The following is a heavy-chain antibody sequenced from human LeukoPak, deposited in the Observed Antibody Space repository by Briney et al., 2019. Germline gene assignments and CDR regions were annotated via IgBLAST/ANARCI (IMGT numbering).Heavy chain of an antibody. CDR2: IYYSGNT. CDR1: GGSISSSSNY. J-gene: IGHJ4*02. V-gene: IGHV4-39*07. CDR3: ARVSRGRGGAFDY. D-gene: IGHD3-10*01. Sequence: KPSETLSLTCTVSGGSISSSSNYWGWIRQPPGKGLEWIGSIYYSGNTYYNPSLKSRVTISVDTSKNQFSLKLSSVTAADTAVYYCARVSRGRGGAFDYWGQGTLVTVSS.